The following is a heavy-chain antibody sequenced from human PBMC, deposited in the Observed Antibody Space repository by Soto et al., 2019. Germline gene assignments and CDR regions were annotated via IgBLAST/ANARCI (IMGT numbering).Heavy chain of an antibody. Sequence: SEPLSLTCTVAGGSISSVDYYWIWIRQPPGKGLEWIGYIYYSGSTYYNPSLKSRVTISVDTSKNQFSLKLSSVTAADTAVYYCARGSTTEKVDSWGQGILVTVSS. CDR1: GGSISSVDYY. CDR2: IYYSGST. V-gene: IGHV4-30-4*01. J-gene: IGHJ4*02. CDR3: ARGSTTEKVDS.